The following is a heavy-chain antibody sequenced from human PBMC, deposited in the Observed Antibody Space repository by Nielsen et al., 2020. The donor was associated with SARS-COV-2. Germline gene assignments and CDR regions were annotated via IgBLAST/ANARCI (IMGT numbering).Heavy chain of an antibody. D-gene: IGHD3-22*01. J-gene: IGHJ3*02. Sequence: VRQMPGKGLEWVAVISYDGSNKYYADSVKGRFTISRDNSKNTLYLQMNSLRAEDTAVYYCARTSSGYYYGAFDIWGQGTMVTVSS. V-gene: IGHV3-30-3*01. CDR2: ISYDGSNK. CDR3: ARTSSGYYYGAFDI.